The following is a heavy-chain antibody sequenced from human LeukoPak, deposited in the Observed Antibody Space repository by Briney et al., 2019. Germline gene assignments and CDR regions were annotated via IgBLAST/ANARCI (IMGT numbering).Heavy chain of an antibody. Sequence: GASVKVSYKASGGTFSNYAISWVRQAPGQGLEWMGWISAYNGKTKYAQKLQGRVTMTTETSTSTAYMELRSLRSDDTAVYYCARARQQLVWANWFDPWGQGTLVTVSS. CDR3: ARARQQLVWANWFDP. J-gene: IGHJ5*02. V-gene: IGHV1-18*01. CDR2: ISAYNGKT. D-gene: IGHD6-13*01. CDR1: GGTFSNYA.